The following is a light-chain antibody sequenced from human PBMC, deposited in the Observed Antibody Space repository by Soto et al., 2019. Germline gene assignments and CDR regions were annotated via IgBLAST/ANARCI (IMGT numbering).Light chain of an antibody. J-gene: IGLJ1*01. CDR3: NSYTSSNTYV. Sequence: QSALTQPPSVSGSSGQSVTISCTGTSSDVGSYNRVSWYQQPPGTAPKLMIYEVNNRPSGVPDRFSGSKSGNTASLTITGLQAEDEADYYCNSYTSSNTYVFGTGTKLIVL. CDR2: EVN. V-gene: IGLV2-18*02. CDR1: SSDVGSYNR.